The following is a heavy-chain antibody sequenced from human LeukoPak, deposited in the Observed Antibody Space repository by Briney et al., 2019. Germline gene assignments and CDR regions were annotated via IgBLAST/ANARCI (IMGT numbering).Heavy chain of an antibody. CDR1: GLTSGSFA. V-gene: IGHV3-33*06. Sequence: GGSWSFSGKASGLTSGSFAMPWVRQAPGKGLEWVAVIWYDGSVEYYIDSVRGRFSISRDNSKKTLYPQMNSLRAEDTAVYHCAKTGGSYSPYYYMDVWGKGTTVTVSS. J-gene: IGHJ6*03. D-gene: IGHD3-10*01. CDR2: IWYDGSVE. CDR3: AKTGGSYSPYYYMDV.